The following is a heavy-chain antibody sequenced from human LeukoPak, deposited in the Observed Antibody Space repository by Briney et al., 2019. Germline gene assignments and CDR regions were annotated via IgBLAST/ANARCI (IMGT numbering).Heavy chain of an antibody. CDR3: ARARDIVVVPAAIFSGDIDY. J-gene: IGHJ4*02. Sequence: GGSLRLSCAASGFTFSNAWMSWVRQAPGKGLEWVGRIKSKTDGGTTDYAAPVKGRFTISRDDSKNTLYLQMNSLKTEDTAVYYCARARDIVVVPAAIFSGDIDYWGQGTLVTVSS. V-gene: IGHV3-15*01. CDR1: GFTFSNAW. CDR2: IKSKTDGGTT. D-gene: IGHD2-2*01.